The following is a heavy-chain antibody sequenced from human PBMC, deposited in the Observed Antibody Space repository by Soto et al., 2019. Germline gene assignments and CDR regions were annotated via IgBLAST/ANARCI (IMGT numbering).Heavy chain of an antibody. CDR1: GFTFSSYG. CDR2: IWYDGSNK. D-gene: IGHD2-2*01. J-gene: IGHJ6*02. CDR3: ARDSRTKIYGMDV. V-gene: IGHV3-33*01. Sequence: QVQLVESGGGVIQHGRSLRLSCTASGFTFSSYGMHWVRQAPGKGLEWVAVIWYDGSNKYYADSVKGRFTISRDNSKNTLYLQMNSLRAEDTAVYYCARDSRTKIYGMDVWGQGTTVTVSS.